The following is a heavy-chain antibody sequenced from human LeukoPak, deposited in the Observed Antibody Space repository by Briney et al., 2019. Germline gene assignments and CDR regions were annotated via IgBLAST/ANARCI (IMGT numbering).Heavy chain of an antibody. CDR2: IWFDGTNK. D-gene: IGHD7-27*01. CDR1: VFSFSTYV. CDR3: AKGLWGRNLADPFGS. V-gene: IGHV3-33*08. Sequence: PVGSLSLSCAVSVFSFSTYVMNWARQARGKGLELVALIWFDGTNKYYAASVKGRFTISSDNSNNTLYLQMNSMRADDTAVYYCAKGLWGRNLADPFGSWGQGTLVTVSS. J-gene: IGHJ4*02.